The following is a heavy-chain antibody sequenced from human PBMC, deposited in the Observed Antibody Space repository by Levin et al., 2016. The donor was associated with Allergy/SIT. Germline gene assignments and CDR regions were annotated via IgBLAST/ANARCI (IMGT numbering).Heavy chain of an antibody. V-gene: IGHV3-64D*08. CDR2: ISSNGGST. J-gene: IGHJ5*02. CDR3: VKDATLKEYYDFWSGYYKGWFDP. Sequence: VRQAPGKGLEYVSAISSNGGSTYYADSVKGRFTISRDNSKNTLYLQMSSLRAEDTAVYYCVKDATLKEYYDFWSGYYKGWFDPWGQGTLVTVSS. D-gene: IGHD3-3*01.